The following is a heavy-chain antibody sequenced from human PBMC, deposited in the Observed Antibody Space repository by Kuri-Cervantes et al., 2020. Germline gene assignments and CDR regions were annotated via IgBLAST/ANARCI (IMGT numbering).Heavy chain of an antibody. V-gene: IGHV1-69*06. Sequence: SVKVSCKASGGTFDSFGIHWVRQAPGQGLEWMGGIIPIFNRTNYAQRFQGRVTITADKSTSTAHMELSSLRSEDTAVYYCARASPYGDYVGYWGQGTLVTVSS. CDR3: ARASPYGDYVGY. CDR1: GGTFDSFG. D-gene: IGHD4-17*01. J-gene: IGHJ4*02. CDR2: IIPIFNRT.